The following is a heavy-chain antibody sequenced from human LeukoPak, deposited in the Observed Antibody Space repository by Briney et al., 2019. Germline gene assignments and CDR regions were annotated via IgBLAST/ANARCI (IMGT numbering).Heavy chain of an antibody. D-gene: IGHD3-22*01. CDR3: ARDPRGSSGYPGPDDAFDI. V-gene: IGHV1-69*04. Sequence: SVKVSCKASGGTFSSYAISWVRQAPRQGLEWMGRIIPILGIANYAQKFQGRVTITADKSTSTAYMELSSLRSEDTAVYYCARDPRGSSGYPGPDDAFDIWGQGTMVTVSS. CDR1: GGTFSSYA. CDR2: IIPILGIA. J-gene: IGHJ3*02.